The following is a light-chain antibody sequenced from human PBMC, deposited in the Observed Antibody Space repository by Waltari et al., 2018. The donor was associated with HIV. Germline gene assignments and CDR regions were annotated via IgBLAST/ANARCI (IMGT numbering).Light chain of an antibody. CDR3: SAYVGTLTPA. CDR1: TFDISYLTF. CDR2: GGS. V-gene: IGLV2-14*01. Sequence: QSALTHPASVSGSPGPSITISSIGPTFDISYLTFVSWYQQLPGKAPPLLIYGGSIRSSSVSHRFSASNSGNTASLTISGLQAADEAIYYCSAYVGTLTPAFGGGTQLTVL. J-gene: IGLJ3*02.